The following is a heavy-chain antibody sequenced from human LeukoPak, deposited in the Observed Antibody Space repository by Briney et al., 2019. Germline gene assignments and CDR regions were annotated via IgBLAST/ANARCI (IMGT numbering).Heavy chain of an antibody. J-gene: IGHJ5*02. CDR3: ARSGPTPKMDAEFDP. D-gene: IGHD5-18*01. CDR2: IYYSGST. CDR1: GGSISSSSYY. V-gene: IGHV4-39*01. Sequence: SETLSLTCTVSGGSISSSSYYWGWIRQPPGKGLEWIGSIYYSGSTYYNPPLKSRVTISVDTSKNQFSLKLSSVTAADTAVYYCARSGPTPKMDAEFDPWGQGTLVTVSS.